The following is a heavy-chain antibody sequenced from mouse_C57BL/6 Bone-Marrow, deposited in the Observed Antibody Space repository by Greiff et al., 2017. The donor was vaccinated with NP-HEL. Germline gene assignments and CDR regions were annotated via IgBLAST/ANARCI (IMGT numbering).Heavy chain of an antibody. Sequence: EVKVVESGEGLVKPGGSLKLSCAASGFTFSSYAMSWVRQTPEKRLEWVAYISSGGDYIYYADTVKGRFTISRDNARNTLYLQMSSLKSEDTAMYYCTRVEGYHFDYWGQGTTLTVSS. CDR2: ISSGGDYI. J-gene: IGHJ2*01. D-gene: IGHD2-14*01. V-gene: IGHV5-9-1*02. CDR1: GFTFSSYA. CDR3: TRVEGYHFDY.